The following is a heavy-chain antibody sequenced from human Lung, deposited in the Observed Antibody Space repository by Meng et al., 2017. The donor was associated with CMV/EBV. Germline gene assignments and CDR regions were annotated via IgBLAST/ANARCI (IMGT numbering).Heavy chain of an antibody. CDR1: GGTFSSYT. J-gene: IGHJ6*02. CDR3: ARDGGLELRKGYYYYYGMDV. V-gene: IGHV1-69*04. D-gene: IGHD1-7*01. Sequence: SXXVSXKASGGTFSSYTISWVRQAPGQGLEWMGRIIPILGIANYAQKFQGRVTTIADKSTSTAYMELSSLRSEDTAVYYCARDGGLELRKGYYYYYGMDVXGQGXTVTVSS. CDR2: IIPILGIA.